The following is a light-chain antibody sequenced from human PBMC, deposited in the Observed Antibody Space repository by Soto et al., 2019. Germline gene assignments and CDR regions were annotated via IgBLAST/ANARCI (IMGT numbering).Light chain of an antibody. J-gene: IGKJ1*01. CDR1: QIVTGS. CDR3: QHYNTYSWT. CDR2: DDS. V-gene: IGKV1-5*01. Sequence: IQMRQSPSTLSASVGDSVTITFRASQIVTGSLAWFQHKPGKAPKLLIYDDSSLESGVPSRFSGTGSGTTFTLTISRLQPEDFATYYCQHYNTYSWTFGQGTTVETK.